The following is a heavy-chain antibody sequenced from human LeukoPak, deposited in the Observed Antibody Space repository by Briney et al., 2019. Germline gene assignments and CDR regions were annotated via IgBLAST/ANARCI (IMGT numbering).Heavy chain of an antibody. CDR2: INPNSGGT. D-gene: IGHD6-13*01. V-gene: IGHV1-2*02. CDR3: ARNKGIAGTGEV. Sequence: ASVKVSCKASGYTFTGYYMHWVRQAPGQGLEWMGWINPNSGGTNYAQKFQGRVTMTRDTSISTAYMELSRLRSDDTAVYYCARNKGIAGTGEVWGQGTLVTVSS. CDR1: GYTFTGYY. J-gene: IGHJ4*02.